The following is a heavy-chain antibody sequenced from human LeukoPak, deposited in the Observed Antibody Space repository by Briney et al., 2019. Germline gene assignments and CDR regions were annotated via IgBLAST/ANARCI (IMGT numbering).Heavy chain of an antibody. CDR2: IYYSGST. Sequence: SETLSLSCAVYGGSFSGYYWSWIRQPPGKGLEWIGSIYYSGSTHYNPSLKSRVTISVDTSKNQFSLKLSSVTAADTAVYYCARGLYGSGKGDYYYYMDVWGKGTTVTVSS. J-gene: IGHJ6*03. D-gene: IGHD3-10*01. V-gene: IGHV4-34*01. CDR1: GGSFSGYY. CDR3: ARGLYGSGKGDYYYYMDV.